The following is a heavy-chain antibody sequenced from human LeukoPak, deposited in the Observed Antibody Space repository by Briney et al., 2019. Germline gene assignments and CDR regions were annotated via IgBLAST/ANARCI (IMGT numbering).Heavy chain of an antibody. CDR3: ARGLPDGRVTRVERRSARPFDY. V-gene: IGHV4-34*01. D-gene: IGHD1-1*01. CDR2: INHSGST. J-gene: IGHJ4*02. CDR1: GGSFSGYY. Sequence: PSETLSLTCAVYGGSFSGYYWSWIRQPPGKGLGWIGEINHSGSTNYNPSLKSRVTISVDTSKSQFSLKLSSVTAADTAVYYCARGLPDGRVTRVERRSARPFDYWGQGTLVTVSS.